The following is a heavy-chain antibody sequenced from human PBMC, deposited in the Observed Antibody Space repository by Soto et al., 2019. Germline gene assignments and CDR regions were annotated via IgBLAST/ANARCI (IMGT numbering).Heavy chain of an antibody. CDR1: GVNLSTYW. J-gene: IGHJ5*02. V-gene: IGHV3-74*01. CDR3: SREYNGFDR. Sequence: EVQLVESGGGLVQPGGSLRLSCVASGVNLSTYWMHWVRQAPGKGLVWVSSVRYDGGDTAYADSVKGRFTISRANAKNTLYLQMNSLRAEDTAVYYCSREYNGFDRWGQETLVTVSS. CDR2: VRYDGGDT.